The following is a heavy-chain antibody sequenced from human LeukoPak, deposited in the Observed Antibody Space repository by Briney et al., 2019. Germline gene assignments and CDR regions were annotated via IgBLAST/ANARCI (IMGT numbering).Heavy chain of an antibody. CDR1: GFTFDDYA. Sequence: GRSLRLSCAASGFTFDDYAMHWVRQAPGKGLEWASGISWNSGSIGYADSVKGRFTISRDNAKNSLYLQMNSLRAEDTALYYCAKGNTVTGFDYWGQGTLVTVSS. V-gene: IGHV3-9*01. CDR3: AKGNTVTGFDY. CDR2: ISWNSGSI. D-gene: IGHD4-17*01. J-gene: IGHJ4*02.